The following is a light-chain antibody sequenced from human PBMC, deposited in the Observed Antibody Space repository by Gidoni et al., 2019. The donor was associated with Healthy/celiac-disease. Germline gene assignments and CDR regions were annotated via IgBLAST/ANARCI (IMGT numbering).Light chain of an antibody. J-gene: IGKJ1*01. CDR3: MQALQTPPP. CDR1: QSLLHSNGYNY. Sequence: DIVMTQSPLYLPVTPGEPASISCRSSQSLLHSNGYNYLDWYLQKPGQSPQLLIYLGSNRASGVPDRFSGSGSGTDFTLKISRVEAEDVGVYYCMQALQTPPPFGQGTKVEIK. V-gene: IGKV2-28*01. CDR2: LGS.